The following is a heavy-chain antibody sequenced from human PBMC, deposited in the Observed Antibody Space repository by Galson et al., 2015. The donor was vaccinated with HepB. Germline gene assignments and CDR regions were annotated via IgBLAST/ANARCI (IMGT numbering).Heavy chain of an antibody. CDR2: IIAVLGTV. CDR1: GGTVSSHV. Sequence: SVKVSCKASGGTVSSHVISWVRQAPGHGPGWMGGIIAVLGTVDYAQKFQGRVTISADESTKTVYMELRSLTSEDTAVYYCARGSGEFGSVKDCSSRSSFASWGQGPMVTAPS. J-gene: IGHJ4*02. V-gene: IGHV1-69*13. CDR3: ARGSGEFGSVKDCSSRSSFAS. D-gene: IGHD3-10*01.